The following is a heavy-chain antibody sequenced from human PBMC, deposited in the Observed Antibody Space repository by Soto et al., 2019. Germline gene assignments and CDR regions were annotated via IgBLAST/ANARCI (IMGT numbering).Heavy chain of an antibody. CDR1: GFTFSSYW. CDR3: ARVVPAAIGYFDY. V-gene: IGHV3-7*01. CDR2: IKQDGSEK. D-gene: IGHD2-2*02. Sequence: EVQLVESGGGLVQPGGSLRLSCAASGFTFSSYWMSWVRQAPGKGLEWVANIKQDGSEKYYVDSVKGRFIISRDNAKNSLYLQMNSLRAEDMAVYYCARVVPAAIGYFDYWGQGTLVTLSS. J-gene: IGHJ4*02.